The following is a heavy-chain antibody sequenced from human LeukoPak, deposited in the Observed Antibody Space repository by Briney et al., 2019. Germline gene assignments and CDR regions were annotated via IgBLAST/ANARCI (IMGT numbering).Heavy chain of an antibody. CDR1: GFSVINNY. D-gene: IGHD2-15*01. CDR2: INHSGST. V-gene: IGHV4-34*01. CDR3: ATRFLKGYCSGGSCVSDY. J-gene: IGHJ4*02. Sequence: ASLRLSCAASGFSVINNYMSWIRQPPGKGLEWIGEINHSGSTNYNPSLKSRVTISVDTSKNQFSLKLSSVTAADTAVYYCATRFLKGYCSGGSCVSDYWGQGTLVTVSS.